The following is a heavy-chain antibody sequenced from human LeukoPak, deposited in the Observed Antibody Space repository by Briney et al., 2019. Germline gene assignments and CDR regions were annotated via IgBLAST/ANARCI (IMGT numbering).Heavy chain of an antibody. CDR3: ASEGAYSSGWYGYLGFDY. CDR2: INHSGST. V-gene: IGHV4-34*01. J-gene: IGHJ4*02. Sequence: PSETLSLTCAVYGGSFSGYYWSWIRQPPGEGMEWIGEINHSGSTNYNPSLKSRVTISVDTSKNQFSLKLSSVTAADTAVYYCASEGAYSSGWYGYLGFDYWGQGTLVTVSS. CDR1: GGSFSGYY. D-gene: IGHD6-19*01.